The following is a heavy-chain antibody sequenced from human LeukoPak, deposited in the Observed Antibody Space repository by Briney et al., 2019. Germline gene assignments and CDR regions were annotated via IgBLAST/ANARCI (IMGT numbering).Heavy chain of an antibody. CDR2: ISSSSSYI. CDR1: GFTFSSYS. V-gene: IGHV3-21*01. Sequence: GGSLRLSCAASGFTFSSYSMSWVRQAPGKGLEWVSSISSSSSYICYADSVKGRFTISRDNAKNSLYLQMNSLRAEDTAVYYCARDGPLDYGDYVLAEYFQHWGQGTLVTVSS. CDR3: ARDGPLDYGDYVLAEYFQH. J-gene: IGHJ1*01. D-gene: IGHD4-17*01.